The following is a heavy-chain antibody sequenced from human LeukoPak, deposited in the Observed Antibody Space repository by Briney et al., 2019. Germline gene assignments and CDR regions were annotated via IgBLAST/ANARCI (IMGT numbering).Heavy chain of an antibody. J-gene: IGHJ4*02. CDR3: ARQMVRGVNFDY. V-gene: IGHV4-34*01. CDR2: INHRGST. CDR1: GTSFSGYY. Sequence: SETLSLTCAVYGTSFSGYYWSWIRQPPGKGLEWIGDINHRGSTNYNPSLKSRVTISVDASKNQFSLKLSSVTAADTAVYYCARQMVRGVNFDYWGQGTLVTVSS. D-gene: IGHD3-10*01.